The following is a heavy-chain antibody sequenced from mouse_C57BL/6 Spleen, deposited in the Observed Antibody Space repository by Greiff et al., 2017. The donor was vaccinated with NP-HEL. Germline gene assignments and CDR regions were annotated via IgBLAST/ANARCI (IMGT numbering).Heavy chain of an antibody. CDR3: AREVGRGAMDY. D-gene: IGHD4-1*01. Sequence: EVKLVESGGGLVKPGGSLKLSCAASGFTFSSYAMSWVRQTPEKRLEWVATISDGGSYTYYPDNVKGRFTISRDNAKNNLYLQMSHLKSEDTAMYYCAREVGRGAMDYWGQGTSVTVSS. CDR2: ISDGGSYT. CDR1: GFTFSSYA. J-gene: IGHJ4*01. V-gene: IGHV5-4*01.